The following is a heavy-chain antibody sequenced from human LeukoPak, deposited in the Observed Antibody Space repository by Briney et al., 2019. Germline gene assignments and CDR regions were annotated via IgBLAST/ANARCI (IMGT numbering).Heavy chain of an antibody. CDR2: IYYSGGT. Sequence: PSETLSLTCTVSGASLSNYYWSWVRQPPGQVLEWIGYIYYSGGTNYNPSLRSRVTISVDTSRKQFSLQLTSVTAADTAVYYCARIMDTAWGMGVWGQGTTVTVSS. CDR3: ARIMDTAWGMGV. J-gene: IGHJ6*02. V-gene: IGHV4-59*01. D-gene: IGHD2-8*01. CDR1: GASLSNYY.